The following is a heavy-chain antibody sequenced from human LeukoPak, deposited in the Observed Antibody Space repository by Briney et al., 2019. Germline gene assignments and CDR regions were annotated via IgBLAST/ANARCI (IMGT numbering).Heavy chain of an antibody. D-gene: IGHD1-1*01. CDR3: AKDGRVLAPTPPYYIDY. V-gene: IGHV3-30*18. CDR2: ISYDGSNK. Sequence: GRSLRLSCAASEFTFSNGMHWVRQAPGKGLEWVAVISYDGSNKYYADSVKGRFSISRDNSKNTLYLQMNSLRGEDTAVYYCAKDGRVLAPTPPYYIDYWGQGTLVTVSS. J-gene: IGHJ4*02. CDR1: EFTFSNG.